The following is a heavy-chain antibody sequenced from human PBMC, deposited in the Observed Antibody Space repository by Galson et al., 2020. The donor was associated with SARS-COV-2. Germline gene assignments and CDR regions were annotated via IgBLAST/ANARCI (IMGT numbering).Heavy chain of an antibody. CDR2: INPNSGGT. CDR1: GYTFTGYY. V-gene: IGHV1-2*02. J-gene: IGHJ6*02. D-gene: IGHD6-19*01. Sequence: ASVQVSCKASGYTFTGYYMHWVRQAPGQGLEWMGWINPNSGGTNYAQKFQGRVTMTRDTSISTAYMELSRLRSDDTAVYYCARVGAVAGYYYYYGMDVWGQGTTVTVSS. CDR3: ARVGAVAGYYYYYGMDV.